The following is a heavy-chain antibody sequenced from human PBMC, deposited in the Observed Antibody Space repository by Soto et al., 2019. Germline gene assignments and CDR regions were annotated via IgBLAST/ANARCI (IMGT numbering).Heavy chain of an antibody. CDR1: GFSFTTSGMC. D-gene: IGHD3-10*01. V-gene: IGHV2-70*01. Sequence: GSGPTLVNPTQTLTLTCTFSGFSFTTSGMCVSWIRQPPGKALEWLALIDWDDDKFYVTSLKTRLTISRDTSKNQVVLTMTNMDPLDTATYYCARNFYDTGNYYARIDYWGPGTLVTRLL. CDR2: IDWDDDK. J-gene: IGHJ4*02. CDR3: ARNFYDTGNYYARIDY.